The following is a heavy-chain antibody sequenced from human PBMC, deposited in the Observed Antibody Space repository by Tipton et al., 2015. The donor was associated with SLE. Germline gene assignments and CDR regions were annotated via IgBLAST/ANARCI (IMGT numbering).Heavy chain of an antibody. J-gene: IGHJ5*02. V-gene: IGHV4-59*08. CDR3: ARTGYDFWSASNWFDP. Sequence: TLSLTCTASGASISSSYWSWIRQPPGKGLEWIGYIYYTGSANYNPSLKSRVTISIDTSKKQFSLKLSSVTAADTAVYYCARTGYDFWSASNWFDPWGQGTLVTVSS. CDR1: GASISSSY. D-gene: IGHD3-3*01. CDR2: IYYTGSA.